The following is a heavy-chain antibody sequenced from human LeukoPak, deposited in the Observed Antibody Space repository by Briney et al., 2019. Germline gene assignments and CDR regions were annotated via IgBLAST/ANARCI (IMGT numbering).Heavy chain of an antibody. D-gene: IGHD3-10*01. CDR2: ISWNSGSI. CDR1: GFTFDDYA. V-gene: IGHV3-9*01. Sequence: GGSLRLSCAASGFTFDDYAMHWVRQAPGKGLEWVSGISWNSGSIGYADSVKGRFTISRDNAKNSLYLQMNSLRAEDTALYYCAKDIGPLITMVLNWDQGTLVTVSS. J-gene: IGHJ4*02. CDR3: AKDIGPLITMVLN.